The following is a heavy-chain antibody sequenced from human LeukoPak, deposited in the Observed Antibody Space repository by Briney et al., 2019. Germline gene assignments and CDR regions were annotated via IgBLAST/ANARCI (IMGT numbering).Heavy chain of an antibody. CDR2: ISGSGGST. V-gene: IGHV3-23*01. CDR1: GFTFSSYA. D-gene: IGHD3-10*01. CDR3: AKAGLVRGGSMDV. J-gene: IGHJ6*04. Sequence: GGSLRFSCAASGFTFSSYAMSLVRQAPGKRLEWVSAISGSGGSTYYADSVKGRFTISRDNSKNTLYLQMNSLRAEDTAVYYCAKAGLVRGGSMDVWGKGTTVTVSS.